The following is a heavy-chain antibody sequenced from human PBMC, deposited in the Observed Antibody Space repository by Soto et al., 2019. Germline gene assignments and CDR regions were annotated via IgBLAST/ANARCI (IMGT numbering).Heavy chain of an antibody. V-gene: IGHV3-15*07. D-gene: IGHD3-22*01. J-gene: IGHJ4*02. CDR2: IKSKGGGETK. CDR1: GPGFSAAW. CDR3: THQGDFYDRRDS. Sequence: EFLLVESGGGLVKPGGSLRLSCAASGPGFSAAWMKWVRQAPGKGLEGVGRIKSKGGGETKDYAAPVKGRFTISRDDSKHTVYLQMDSLKTDDTAVYYCTHQGDFYDRRDSWGQGTLVTVSS.